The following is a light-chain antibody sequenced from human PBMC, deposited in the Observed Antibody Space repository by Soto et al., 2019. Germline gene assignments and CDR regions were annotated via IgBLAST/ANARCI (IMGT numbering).Light chain of an antibody. CDR2: VNSDGSH. CDR1: SGHSSDA. J-gene: IGLJ3*02. Sequence: QPVLTQSPSASASLGASVKLTCTLSSGHSSDAIAWHQQQPEKGPRYLMKVNSDGSHSKGDGIPDRFSGSSSGAERYLTISGLQSEDEPDYYCQTWGTGIPWVFGGGTKLTVL. V-gene: IGLV4-69*01. CDR3: QTWGTGIPWV.